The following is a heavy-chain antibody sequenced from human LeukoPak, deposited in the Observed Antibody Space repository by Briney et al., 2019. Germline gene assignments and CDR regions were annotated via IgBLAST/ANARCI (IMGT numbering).Heavy chain of an antibody. D-gene: IGHD3-16*01. J-gene: IGHJ4*02. Sequence: NPSGTLSLTCAVSGGSITNDNWWSWVRQSPGKGLEWIGEIHHSGRINYNPSLKSRVTISVDTSKNQFSLKLSSVTAADTAVYYCADYRFSYFDYWGQGTLVTVSS. V-gene: IGHV4-4*02. CDR1: GGSITNDNW. CDR3: ADYRFSYFDY. CDR2: IHHSGRI.